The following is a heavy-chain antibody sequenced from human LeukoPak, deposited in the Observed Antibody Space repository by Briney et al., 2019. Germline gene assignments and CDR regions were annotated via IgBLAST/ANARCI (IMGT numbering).Heavy chain of an antibody. V-gene: IGHV3-23*01. CDR2: ISGSGGST. Sequence: GGSLRLPCAASGFTFSSYAMSWVRQAPGKGLEWVSAISGSGGSTYYADSVKGRFTISRDNSMNTLYLQMNSLRAEDTAVYYCANVIQVVSDAFDIWGQGTMVTVSS. J-gene: IGHJ3*02. D-gene: IGHD3-22*01. CDR1: GFTFSSYA. CDR3: ANVIQVVSDAFDI.